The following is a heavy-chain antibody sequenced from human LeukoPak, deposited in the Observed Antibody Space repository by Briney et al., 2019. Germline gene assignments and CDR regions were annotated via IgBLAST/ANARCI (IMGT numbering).Heavy chain of an antibody. V-gene: IGHV1-69*13. CDR2: IIPIFGTA. D-gene: IGHD3-22*01. J-gene: IGHJ3*02. CDR1: GGTFSSYA. Sequence: ASVKVSCKASGGTFSSYAISWVRQAPGQGLEWMGGIIPIFGTANYAQKFQGRVTITADESTSTAYMELSSLRSEDTAVYYCARQRQERTYYYDSTRQHDAFDIWGQGTMVTVSS. CDR3: ARQRQERTYYYDSTRQHDAFDI.